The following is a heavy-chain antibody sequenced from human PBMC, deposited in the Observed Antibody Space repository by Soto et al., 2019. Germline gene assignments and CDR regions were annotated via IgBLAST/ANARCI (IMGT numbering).Heavy chain of an antibody. J-gene: IGHJ6*02. V-gene: IGHV1-46*01. CDR2: INPSGGST. Sequence: QVQLVQSGAEVKKPGASVKVSCKASGYTFTSYYMHWVRQAPGQGLEWMGIINPSGGSTSYAQKSQGRVTMTRDTSTSTVYMELSSLRSEDTAVYYCAICAYYYDSSGYYDYYYYGMDVWGQGTTVTVSS. CDR1: GYTFTSYY. CDR3: AICAYYYDSSGYYDYYYYGMDV. D-gene: IGHD3-22*01.